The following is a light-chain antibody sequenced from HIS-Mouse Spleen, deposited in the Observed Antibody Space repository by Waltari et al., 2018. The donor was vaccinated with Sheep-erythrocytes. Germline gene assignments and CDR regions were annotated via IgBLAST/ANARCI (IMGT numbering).Light chain of an antibody. CDR3: QQYDNLLT. J-gene: IGKJ4*01. Sequence: DIQMTQSPSSLSASVGDRVTITCQASQDISNYLNCYQQKPGNAPKLLIYDASNLETGVPSRFSGSGSGTDFTFTISSLQPEDIATYYCQQYDNLLTFGGGTKVEIK. CDR2: DAS. CDR1: QDISNY. V-gene: IGKV1-33*01.